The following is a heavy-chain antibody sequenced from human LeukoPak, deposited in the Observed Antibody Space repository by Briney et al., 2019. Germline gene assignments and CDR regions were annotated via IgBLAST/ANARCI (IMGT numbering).Heavy chain of an antibody. CDR3: ARGSVGTSCSGGSCYHFDN. CDR2: MNPNSGNT. Sequence: ASVKVSCKASGYSFTNYDINWVRQATGQGLEWMGWMNPNSGNTGIAQKFQGRVTMTRDTSIGTAYMELNSLRSDDAAVYFCARGSVGTSCSGGSCYHFDNWGRGTLVAVSS. D-gene: IGHD2-15*01. V-gene: IGHV1-8*01. J-gene: IGHJ4*02. CDR1: GYSFTNYD.